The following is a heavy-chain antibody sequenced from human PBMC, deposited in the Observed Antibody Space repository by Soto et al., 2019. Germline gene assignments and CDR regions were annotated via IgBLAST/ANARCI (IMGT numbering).Heavy chain of an antibody. V-gene: IGHV5-10-1*01. CDR2: IDPSDSYT. CDR1: GYSFTSYW. CDR3: ARRSSSSGWFDP. Sequence: GESMKICCKGAGYSFTSYWSSWVRQMPGKGLEWMGRIDPSDSYTNYSPSFQGHVTISADKSISTAYLQWSSLKASDTAMYYCARRSSSSGWFDPWGQGTLVTVSS. D-gene: IGHD6-6*01. J-gene: IGHJ5*02.